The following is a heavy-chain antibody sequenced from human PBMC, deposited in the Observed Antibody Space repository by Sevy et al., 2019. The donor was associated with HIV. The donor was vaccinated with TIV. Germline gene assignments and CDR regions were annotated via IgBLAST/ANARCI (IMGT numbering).Heavy chain of an antibody. J-gene: IGHJ4*02. D-gene: IGHD1-26*01. V-gene: IGHV3-23*01. CDR1: GFTFSSYA. CDR2: ISGSGGST. CDR3: AKGHQIVDYFDY. Sequence: GGSLRLSCAASGFTFSSYAMSWVRQAPGKGLEWVSAISGSGGSTYYADSVKGRFTIARDNSKNTLYLQMNSLRAEDTAVYYCAKGHQIVDYFDYWGQGTLVTVSS.